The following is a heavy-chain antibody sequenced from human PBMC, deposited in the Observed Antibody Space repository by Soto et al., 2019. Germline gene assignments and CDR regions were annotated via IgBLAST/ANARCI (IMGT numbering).Heavy chain of an antibody. Sequence: QVQLVQSGAEVKKPGASVKVSCKASGYTFTSYGISWVRQAPGQGLEWMGWISTYNGNTKYAQKLQGRVTMTTDTATRTADMELRSLKSDDTAVYYCASDRGYGSDGYFDLWGRGTLVTVSS. D-gene: IGHD5-12*01. V-gene: IGHV1-18*01. CDR1: GYTFTSYG. CDR3: ASDRGYGSDGYFDL. J-gene: IGHJ2*01. CDR2: ISTYNGNT.